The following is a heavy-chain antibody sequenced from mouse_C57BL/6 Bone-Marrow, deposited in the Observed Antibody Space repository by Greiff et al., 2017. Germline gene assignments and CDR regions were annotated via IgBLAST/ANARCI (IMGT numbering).Heavy chain of an antibody. D-gene: IGHD1-1*01. CDR3: ARAFITTVVSFDY. V-gene: IGHV3-6*01. CDR1: GYSITSGYY. Sequence: ESGPGLVKPSQSLSLTCSVTGYSITSGYYWNWIRQFPGNKLEWMGYISYDGSNNYNPSLKNRISITRDTSKKQFFLKLNSVTTEDTATYYCARAFITTVVSFDYWGQVTTLTVSS. J-gene: IGHJ2*01. CDR2: ISYDGSN.